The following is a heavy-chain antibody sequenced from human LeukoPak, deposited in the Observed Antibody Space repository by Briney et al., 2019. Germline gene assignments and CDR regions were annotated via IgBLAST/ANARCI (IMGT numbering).Heavy chain of an antibody. D-gene: IGHD6-6*01. V-gene: IGHV4-34*01. CDR1: GGSISSYY. J-gene: IGHJ5*02. CDR2: INHSGST. Sequence: PSETLSLTCTVSGGSISSYYWSWIRQPPGKGLEWIGEINHSGSTNYNPSLKSRVTISVDTSKNQFSLKLSSVTAADTAVYYCARGRAARRMLKGGYNWFDPWGQGTLVTVSS. CDR3: ARGRAARRMLKGGYNWFDP.